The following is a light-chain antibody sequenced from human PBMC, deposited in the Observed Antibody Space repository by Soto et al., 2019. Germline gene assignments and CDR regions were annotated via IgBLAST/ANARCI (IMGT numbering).Light chain of an antibody. Sequence: EILITQSPATLSVSPGESATLSCRASQSVSTSLAWYQQKPGQVTRLLIYGASTRANDIPARFSGSGSGTEFTLTISSLQSEDFAVYYCQQYHHWPPITFGQGTRLEIK. CDR3: QQYHHWPPIT. V-gene: IGKV3-15*01. CDR1: QSVSTS. J-gene: IGKJ5*01. CDR2: GAS.